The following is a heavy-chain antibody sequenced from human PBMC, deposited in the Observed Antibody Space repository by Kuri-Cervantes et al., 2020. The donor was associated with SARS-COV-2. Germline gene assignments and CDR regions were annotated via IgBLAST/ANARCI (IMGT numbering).Heavy chain of an antibody. V-gene: IGHV3-21*01. CDR2: ISDTAFFI. J-gene: IGHJ4*02. CDR1: GFTFSSYN. CDR3: AKVLGGYNHGRLFDL. Sequence: LSLTCAASGFTFSSYNMNWVRQAPGKGQEWIASISDTAFFIYYAESVKGRLTISRDNARNSLPLQLNSLRVEDAALYYCAKVLGGYNHGRLFDLWGRGTLVTVSS. D-gene: IGHD5-18*01.